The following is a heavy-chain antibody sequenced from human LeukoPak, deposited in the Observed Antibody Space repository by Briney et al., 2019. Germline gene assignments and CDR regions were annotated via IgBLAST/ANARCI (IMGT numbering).Heavy chain of an antibody. CDR1: GFTFSDHY. Sequence: GGSLRLSCAASGFTFSDHYMDWVRQAPGKGLEWVGRTRNKANSYTTEYAASVKGRFTLSRDDSKSSLYLQMNSLKTEDTAVYYCARERSGSYYYFDYWGQGTLVTVSS. D-gene: IGHD1-26*01. V-gene: IGHV3-72*01. CDR3: ARERSGSYYYFDY. CDR2: TRNKANSYTT. J-gene: IGHJ4*02.